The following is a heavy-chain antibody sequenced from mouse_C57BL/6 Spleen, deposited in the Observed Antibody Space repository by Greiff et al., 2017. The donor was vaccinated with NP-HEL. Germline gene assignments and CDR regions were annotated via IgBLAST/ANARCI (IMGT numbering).Heavy chain of an antibody. J-gene: IGHJ3*01. D-gene: IGHD2-3*01. CDR1: GFNIKDDY. CDR3: TTDGYYPFAY. CDR2: IDPETGDT. V-gene: IGHV14-4*01. Sequence: VQLQQSGAELVRPGASVKLSCTASGFNIKDDYMHWVKQRPEQGLEWIGWIDPETGDTAYASKFQGKATITADTSSNTAYLQLSSLTSEDTAVYYCTTDGYYPFAYWGQGTLVTVSA.